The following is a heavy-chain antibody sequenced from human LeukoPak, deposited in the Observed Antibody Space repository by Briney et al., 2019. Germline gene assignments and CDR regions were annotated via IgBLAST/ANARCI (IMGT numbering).Heavy chain of an antibody. Sequence: ASVKVSCKASGYTFTGYYMHWVRQAPGQGLEWMGWINPNSGGTNYAQKFQGWVTMTRDTSISTAYMELSRLRSDDTAVYYCAREGGSYHNAFDIWGQGTMVTVSS. CDR1: GYTFTGYY. CDR3: AREGGSYHNAFDI. J-gene: IGHJ3*02. V-gene: IGHV1-2*04. CDR2: INPNSGGT. D-gene: IGHD1-26*01.